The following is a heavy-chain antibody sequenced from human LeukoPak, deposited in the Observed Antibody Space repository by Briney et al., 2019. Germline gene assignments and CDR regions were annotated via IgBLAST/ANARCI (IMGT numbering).Heavy chain of an antibody. CDR1: GFTFSNYA. D-gene: IGHD1-26*01. CDR2: SSSGSSTI. CDR3: ARWLVGALKPGAFDV. J-gene: IGHJ3*01. V-gene: IGHV3-48*01. Sequence: GGSLRLSCAASGFTFSNYAMNWVRQAPEKGLEWVSYSSSGSSTIYYADSVKGRFTISRDNAKDSLFLQMNSLRAEDTAVYYCARWLVGALKPGAFDVWGQGTMVTVSS.